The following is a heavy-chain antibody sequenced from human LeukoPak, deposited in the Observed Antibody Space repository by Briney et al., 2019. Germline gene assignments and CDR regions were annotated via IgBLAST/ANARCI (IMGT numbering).Heavy chain of an antibody. J-gene: IGHJ4*02. CDR1: GGSISRSSYY. CDR2: IYYSGST. Sequence: SETLSLTCTVSGGSISRSSYYWSWIRQPPGKGLEWIGYIYYSGSTNYNPSLKSRVTISVDTSKNQFSLKLSSVTAADTAVYYCARAPIQLWLPIDYWGQGTLVTVSS. V-gene: IGHV4-61*01. D-gene: IGHD5-18*01. CDR3: ARAPIQLWLPIDY.